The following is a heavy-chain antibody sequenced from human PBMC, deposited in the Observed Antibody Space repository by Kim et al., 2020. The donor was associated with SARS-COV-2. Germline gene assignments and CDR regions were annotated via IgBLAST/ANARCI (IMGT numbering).Heavy chain of an antibody. D-gene: IGHD3-10*01. J-gene: IGHJ6*02. CDR3: ARRRGYYYGIDV. Sequence: YSSPSLKPRFTIYVDPSKNQFSLKLSSVTAADTAVYYCARRRGYYYGIDVWGQGTTVTVSS. V-gene: IGHV4-39*01.